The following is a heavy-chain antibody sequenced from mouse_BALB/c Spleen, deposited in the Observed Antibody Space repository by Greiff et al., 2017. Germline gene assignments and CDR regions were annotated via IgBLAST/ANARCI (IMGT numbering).Heavy chain of an antibody. CDR3: ASLIHYYGYDY. V-gene: IGHV1-7*01. CDR2: INPSTGYT. Sequence: QVQLKQSGADLAKPGASVKMSCKASGYTFTSYWMHWVKQRPGQGLEWIGYINPSTGYTEYNQKFKDKATLTADKSSSTAYMQLSSLTSEDSAVYYCASLIHYYGYDYWGQGTTLTVSS. D-gene: IGHD1-2*01. J-gene: IGHJ2*01. CDR1: GYTFTSYW.